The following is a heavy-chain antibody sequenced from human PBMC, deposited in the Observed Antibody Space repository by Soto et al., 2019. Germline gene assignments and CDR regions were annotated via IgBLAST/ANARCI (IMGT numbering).Heavy chain of an antibody. CDR2: INPSGGST. J-gene: IGHJ6*03. CDR1: GYTFTSYY. CDR3: ASSTGYCTNGVCYDYYYYYLDV. Sequence: GASVKVSCKASGYTFTSYYMHWVRQAPGQGLEWMGIINPSGGSTSYAQKFQGRVTMTRDTSTSTVYMELSSLRAEDTAVYYCASSTGYCTNGVCYDYYYYYLDVWGKGTTVTVSS. V-gene: IGHV1-46*01. D-gene: IGHD2-8*01.